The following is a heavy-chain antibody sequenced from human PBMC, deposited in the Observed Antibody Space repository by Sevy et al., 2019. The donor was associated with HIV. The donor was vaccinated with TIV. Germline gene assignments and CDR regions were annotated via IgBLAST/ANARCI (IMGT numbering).Heavy chain of an antibody. CDR1: GFTFNRYA. D-gene: IGHD1-1*01. CDR2: MSYDGREI. J-gene: IGHJ4*02. Sequence: GGSLRLSCAASGFTFNRYAMHWVRQAPGKGLEWLAYMSYDGREILYADSVRGRFTRSRDNSKNTLFLEMTSLRPEDTAVYNCARRNLNHQYLLDYWGRGTQVTVSS. V-gene: IGHV3-30*03. CDR3: ARRNLNHQYLLDY.